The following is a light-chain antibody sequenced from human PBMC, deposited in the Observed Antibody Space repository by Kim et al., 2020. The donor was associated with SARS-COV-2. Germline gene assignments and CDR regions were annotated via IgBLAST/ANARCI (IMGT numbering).Light chain of an antibody. CDR1: TDIRDY. CDR2: AAS. Sequence: ASVGDRCPLPCRGGTDIRDYVSLYQHKPGQVPKLLIFAASTLHSGVPSRFSGSGSGTHFTLTISSLQPEDVATYYCQKYDSVPLTFGGGTKVDIK. J-gene: IGKJ4*01. V-gene: IGKV1-27*01. CDR3: QKYDSVPLT.